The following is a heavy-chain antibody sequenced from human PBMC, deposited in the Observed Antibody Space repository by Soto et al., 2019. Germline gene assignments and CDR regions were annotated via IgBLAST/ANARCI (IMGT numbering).Heavy chain of an antibody. CDR3: ARDGYSYNGDCYNYWGMDV. D-gene: IGHD4-17*01. CDR2: ISKSSSII. CDR1: GLSLSYYS. J-gene: IGHJ6*02. Sequence: GAPRLFFRVSGLSLSYYSINYVRQAPGKGLEWVSSISKSSSIISQADSVKGRFTISRDNAKNSVYLHVDSLRVDDTAVYYCARDGYSYNGDCYNYWGMDVWGQGTTVTVSS. V-gene: IGHV3-21*01.